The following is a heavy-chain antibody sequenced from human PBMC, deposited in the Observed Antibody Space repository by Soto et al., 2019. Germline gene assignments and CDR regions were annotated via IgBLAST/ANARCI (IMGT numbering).Heavy chain of an antibody. J-gene: IGHJ4*02. CDR3: TGGSLEAYFFDY. D-gene: IGHD1-1*01. CDR1: GGSITTYY. V-gene: IGHV4-59*08. CDR2: MYYSGST. Sequence: QVQLQESGPGLVKPSETLSLTCTVSGGSITTYYWSWIRQFPGQGLEWIGYMYYSGSTNFNPSLKSRVTISVDPSKSQFSLKLSSVTAPDPAVYYCTGGSLEAYFFDYWGQGTLVTVSS.